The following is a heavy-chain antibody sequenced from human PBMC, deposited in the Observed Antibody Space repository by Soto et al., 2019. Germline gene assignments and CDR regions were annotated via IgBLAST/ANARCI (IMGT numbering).Heavy chain of an antibody. CDR1: GFSLSTSGVG. CDR2: ISWYDDK. J-gene: IGHJ4*02. CDR3: AHRTQADCGGDCYAYYFDY. Sequence: QITLKESGPTLVKPTQTLTLTCTFSGFSLSTSGVGVAWIRQPPGQALEWLALISWYDDKRYSPSLKSRLTITKHTYKNQVVLTMTNMDPVDTATYDCAHRTQADCGGDCYAYYFDYWGQGTLVTVSS. V-gene: IGHV2-5*01. D-gene: IGHD2-21*02.